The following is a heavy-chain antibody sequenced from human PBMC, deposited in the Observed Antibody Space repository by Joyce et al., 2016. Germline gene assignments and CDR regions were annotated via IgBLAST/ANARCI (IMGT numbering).Heavy chain of an antibody. CDR2: IFYTGST. CDR1: GDSIGTYY. V-gene: IGHV4-59*01. J-gene: IGHJ4*02. Sequence: QVQLQESGPGLVKPSDTMSLTCPVSGDSIGTYYWNWIRQPPGKGLEWIGYIFYTGSTNYNPSLKSRVTMSVDMSKNQFSLNLNSVTAADTAVYYCARVGSSWSFGYWGQGTLVTVSS. CDR3: ARVGSSWSFGY. D-gene: IGHD6-13*01.